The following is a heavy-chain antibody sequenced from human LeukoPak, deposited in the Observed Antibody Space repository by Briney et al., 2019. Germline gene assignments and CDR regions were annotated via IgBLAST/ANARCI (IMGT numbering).Heavy chain of an antibody. CDR1: GFTFSSYA. Sequence: PGGSLRLSCAASGFTFSSYAMNWVRQAPGKGLEWVSAISGSGGNTYYADSVKGRFTIFRDNSKNTLYLQMNSLRAEDTAVYYCAKARSSGTFDFDYWGQGTLVTVSS. V-gene: IGHV3-23*01. CDR2: ISGSGGNT. D-gene: IGHD3-22*01. J-gene: IGHJ4*02. CDR3: AKARSSGTFDFDY.